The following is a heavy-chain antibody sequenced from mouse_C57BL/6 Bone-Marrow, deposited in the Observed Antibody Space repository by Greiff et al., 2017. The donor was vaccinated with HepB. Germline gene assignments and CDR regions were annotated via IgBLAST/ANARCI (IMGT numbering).Heavy chain of an antibody. CDR1: GFTFSDYG. Sequence: EVHLVESGGGLVKPGGSLKLSCAASGFTFSDYGMHWVRQAPEKGLEWVAYISSGSSTIYYADTVKGRFTISRDNAKNTLFLQMTSLRSEDTAMYYCARANWDEVDYWGQGTTLTVSS. J-gene: IGHJ2*01. CDR2: ISSGSSTI. CDR3: ARANWDEVDY. D-gene: IGHD4-1*01. V-gene: IGHV5-17*01.